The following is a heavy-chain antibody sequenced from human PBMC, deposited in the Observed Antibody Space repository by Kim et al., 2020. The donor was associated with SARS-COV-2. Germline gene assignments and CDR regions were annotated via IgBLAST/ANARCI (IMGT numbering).Heavy chain of an antibody. CDR2: ISGNGGRT. CDR1: GFTFSSNA. J-gene: IGHJ5*02. D-gene: IGHD4-4*01. Sequence: GGSLRLSCSASGFTFSSNAMHWVRQAPGKGLDCVSAISGNGGRTYYPDSVKGRLTISRDNSKNTLYLQMSNLRAEDTAVYYCVKNLLTTLSNGCHAWGKG. CDR3: VKNLLTTLSNGCHA. V-gene: IGHV3-64D*06.